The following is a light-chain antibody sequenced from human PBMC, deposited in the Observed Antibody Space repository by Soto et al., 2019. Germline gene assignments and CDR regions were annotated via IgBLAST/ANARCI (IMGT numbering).Light chain of an antibody. J-gene: IGLJ1*01. CDR1: SSDVGGYNY. Sequence: QSVLTQPPSASGSPGQSVTISCTGSSSDVGGYNYVSWYQQHPGKAPKLMIYEVIKRSSGVPDRFSGSKSGNTASLTVSGLQAEDEADYYCSSYGGSNNYVLGTGTTVPVL. CDR3: SSYGGSNNYV. CDR2: EVI. V-gene: IGLV2-8*01.